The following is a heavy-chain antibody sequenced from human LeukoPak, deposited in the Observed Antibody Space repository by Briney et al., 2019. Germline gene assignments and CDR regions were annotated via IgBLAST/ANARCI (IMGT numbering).Heavy chain of an antibody. Sequence: GGSLRLSCAPSGFTFNSYSMNWVRQAPGKGLEWVSSISSSGSYIHYADSVKGRFTISRGNAKNSLYLQMNSLRAEDTAVYYCAKSAVRPPTLIDYWGQGTLVTVSS. D-gene: IGHD4-17*01. J-gene: IGHJ4*02. CDR3: AKSAVRPPTLIDY. CDR1: GFTFNSYS. CDR2: ISSSGSYI. V-gene: IGHV3-21*01.